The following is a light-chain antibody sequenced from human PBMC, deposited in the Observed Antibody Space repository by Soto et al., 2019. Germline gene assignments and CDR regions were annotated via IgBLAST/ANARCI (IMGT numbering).Light chain of an antibody. CDR2: DVS. Sequence: QSALTQPASVSGSPGQSITISCTGTSSDVGGYNYVSWYQQHPGKAPKLMIYDVSNRPSGVSNRFSGSKSGNTASLTISGLVAEDEADYYCSSYTSSSTPVVVGGGTKVTV. J-gene: IGLJ2*01. V-gene: IGLV2-14*01. CDR1: SSDVGGYNY. CDR3: SSYTSSSTPVV.